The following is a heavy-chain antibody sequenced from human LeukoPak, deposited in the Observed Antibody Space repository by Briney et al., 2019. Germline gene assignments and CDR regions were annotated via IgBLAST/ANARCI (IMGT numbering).Heavy chain of an antibody. J-gene: IGHJ6*02. CDR3: ARDRGFQWFGESDV. CDR1: GFTFSSYG. V-gene: IGHV3-30*02. CDR2: IRYDGSNK. D-gene: IGHD3-10*01. Sequence: GGSLRLSWSASGFTFSSYGMHWVRQAPGKGLEWVAFIRYDGSNKYYADSVKGRFTISRDNSKNTLYLQMNSLRAEDTAVYYCARDRGFQWFGESDVWGQGTTVTVSS.